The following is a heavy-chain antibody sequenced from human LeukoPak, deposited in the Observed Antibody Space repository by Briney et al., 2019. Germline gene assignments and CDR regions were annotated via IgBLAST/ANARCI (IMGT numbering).Heavy chain of an antibody. J-gene: IGHJ4*02. V-gene: IGHV5-51*01. D-gene: IGHD6-19*01. Sequence: GESLKISCKGSGYSFTSYGIGWVRQMPGKGLEWMGIIYPGDSDTRYSPSFQGQVTISADKSISTAYLQWSSLKASDTAMYYCARRGIAVAAHPDYWGQGTLVTVSS. CDR3: ARRGIAVAAHPDY. CDR2: IYPGDSDT. CDR1: GYSFTSYG.